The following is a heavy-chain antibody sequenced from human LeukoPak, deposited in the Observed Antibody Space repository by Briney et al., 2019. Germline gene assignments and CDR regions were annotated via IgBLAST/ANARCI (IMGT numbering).Heavy chain of an antibody. Sequence: PWGSLRLSCAASGFTFSSYAMHWVRQAPGKGLEWVAVISYDGSNKYYADSVKGRFTISRDNSKNTLYLQMNSLRAEDTAVYYCARVNVGVFDCWGQGTLVTVSS. CDR2: ISYDGSNK. J-gene: IGHJ4*02. D-gene: IGHD3-10*01. V-gene: IGHV3-30*04. CDR1: GFTFSSYA. CDR3: ARVNVGVFDC.